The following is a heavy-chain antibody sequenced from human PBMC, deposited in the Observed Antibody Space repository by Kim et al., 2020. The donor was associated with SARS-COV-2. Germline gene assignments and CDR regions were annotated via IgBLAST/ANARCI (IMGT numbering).Heavy chain of an antibody. V-gene: IGHV3-30-3*01. J-gene: IGHJ3*02. Sequence: GGSLRLSCAASGFTFSSYAMHWVRQAPGKGLEWVAVISYDGSNKYYAESVKGRFTISRDNSKNTLYLQMNSLRAEDTAVYYCARVLHGSAFDIWGQGTMVTVSS. CDR2: ISYDGSNK. CDR1: GFTFSSYA. D-gene: IGHD2-15*01. CDR3: ARVLHGSAFDI.